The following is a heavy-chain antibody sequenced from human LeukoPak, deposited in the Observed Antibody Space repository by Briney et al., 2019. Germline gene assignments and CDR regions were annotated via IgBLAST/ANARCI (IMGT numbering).Heavy chain of an antibody. CDR2: FDPEDGET. J-gene: IGHJ4*02. Sequence: PKASVKVSCKVSGYTLSELSIHWVRQAPGKGLEWMGGFDPEDGETIYAQKFQGRVTMSEDTSTDTAYMELSSLRSEDTAVYYCATGGSMMEGFDYWGQGTLVSVSS. D-gene: IGHD3-22*01. CDR3: ATGGSMMEGFDY. V-gene: IGHV1-24*01. CDR1: GYTLSELS.